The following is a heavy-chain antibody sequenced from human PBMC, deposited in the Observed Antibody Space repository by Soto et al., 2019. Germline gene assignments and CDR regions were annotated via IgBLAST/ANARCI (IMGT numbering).Heavy chain of an antibody. CDR2: IIPIFGTA. D-gene: IGHD3-3*01. Sequence: VASVKVSCKASGGTFSSYAISWVRQAPGQGLEWMGGIIPIFGTANYAQKLQGRVTITADKSTSTAYMELSSLRSEDTAVYYCARDWTSLGVVTPYGMDVWGQGTTVPVSS. J-gene: IGHJ6*02. CDR1: GGTFSSYA. V-gene: IGHV1-69*06. CDR3: ARDWTSLGVVTPYGMDV.